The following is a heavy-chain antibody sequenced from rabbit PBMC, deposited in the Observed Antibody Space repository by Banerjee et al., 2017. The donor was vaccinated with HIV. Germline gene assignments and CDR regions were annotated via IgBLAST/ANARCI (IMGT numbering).Heavy chain of an antibody. J-gene: IGHJ4*01. Sequence: QSLEESGGDLVKPGASLTLTCTASGIDFSNHYYMCWVRQAPGKGLELIACIYAGNGGTTNYATWAKGRFTISKTSSTTLTLQMTSLTAADTATYFCARAGYGGYGYDNLNLWGQGTLVTVS. CDR3: ARAGYGGYGYDNLNL. CDR2: IYAGNGGTT. V-gene: IGHV1S40*01. CDR1: GIDFSNHYY. D-gene: IGHD6-1*01.